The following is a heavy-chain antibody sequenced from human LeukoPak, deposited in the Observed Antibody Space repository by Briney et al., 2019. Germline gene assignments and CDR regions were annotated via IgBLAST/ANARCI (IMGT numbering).Heavy chain of an antibody. CDR1: GASISSSTYS. Sequence: SSETLSLTCAVSGASISSSTYSWSWIRQSPGKGLEWIGCLYHAGRTYYDPSLNSRVTISVDTSKNQFSLKMTSVTAADTAVYYCATSTGPVVPAAIDYWGQGTLVTFSS. D-gene: IGHD2-2*01. J-gene: IGHJ4*02. CDR2: LYHAGRT. CDR3: ATSTGPVVPAAIDY. V-gene: IGHV4-30-2*06.